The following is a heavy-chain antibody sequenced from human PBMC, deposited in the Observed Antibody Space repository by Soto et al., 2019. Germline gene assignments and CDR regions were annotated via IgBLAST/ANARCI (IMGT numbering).Heavy chain of an antibody. V-gene: IGHV1-69*13. CDR1: GGNFRSYS. Sequence: GASVKVSPTGCGGNFRSYSISWVRHSPGQGIEWMGGIIPIFGTANYAQKFKGRLTITADESTSTAYMELSSLRSEDTAVYYCAREVVVPAASGKRDWFDPWGQGILVTVSS. CDR3: AREVVVPAASGKRDWFDP. J-gene: IGHJ5*02. CDR2: IIPIFGTA. D-gene: IGHD2-2*01.